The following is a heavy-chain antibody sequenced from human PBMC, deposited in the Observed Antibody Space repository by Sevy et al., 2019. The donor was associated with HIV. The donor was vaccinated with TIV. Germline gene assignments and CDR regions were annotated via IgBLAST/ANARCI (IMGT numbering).Heavy chain of an antibody. V-gene: IGHV3-30-3*01. D-gene: IGHD3-3*01. CDR2: ISYDGSNK. CDR1: GFTFSSYA. CDR3: ARENPPRDYDFWSGYYRRVEKFDY. Sequence: GGSLRLSCAASGFTFSSYAMHWVRQAPGKGLEWVAVISYDGSNKYYADSVKGRFTISRDNSKNTLYLQMNSQRAEDTAVYYCARENPPRDYDFWSGYYRRVEKFDYWGQGTLVTVSS. J-gene: IGHJ4*02.